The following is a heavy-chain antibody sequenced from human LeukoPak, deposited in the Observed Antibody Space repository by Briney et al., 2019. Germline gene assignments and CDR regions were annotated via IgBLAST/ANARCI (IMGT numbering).Heavy chain of an antibody. J-gene: IGHJ6*03. CDR3: AKEFDSYYYIDV. Sequence: GGSLRLSCAVSAFTFSSNAMSWVRQAPGKGLEWVSGISGSGGSTYYADSVKGRFTISRDNSKNTLYLQMNSLRAEDTAVYYCAKEFDSYYYIDVWGKGTTVTVSS. V-gene: IGHV3-23*01. CDR2: ISGSGGST. D-gene: IGHD3-10*01. CDR1: AFTFSSNA.